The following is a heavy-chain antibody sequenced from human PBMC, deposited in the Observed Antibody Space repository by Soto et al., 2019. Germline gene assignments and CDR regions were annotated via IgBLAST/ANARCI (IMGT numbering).Heavy chain of an antibody. Sequence: SETLSLTCAVSGGSISSGGYSWSWIRQPPGKGLEWIGYIYHSGSTYYNPSLKSRVTISVDRSKNQFSLKLSSVTAADTAVYYCARTRGSGYYLNWLDPWGQGTLVTVYS. CDR3: ARTRGSGYYLNWLDP. V-gene: IGHV4-30-2*01. J-gene: IGHJ5*02. CDR2: IYHSGST. CDR1: GGSISSGGYS. D-gene: IGHD3-22*01.